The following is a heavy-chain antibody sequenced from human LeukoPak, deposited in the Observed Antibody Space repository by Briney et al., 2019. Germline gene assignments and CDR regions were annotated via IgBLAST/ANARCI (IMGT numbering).Heavy chain of an antibody. Sequence: PSETLSLTCTVSGGSISSYYWSWIRQPPGKGLEWIGYIYYSGSTNYNPSLKSRVTISVDTSKNQFSLKLSSVTAADTAVYYCARDAFDYYGSGSYYNAGKQKLVYYYYYMDVWGKGTTVTISS. D-gene: IGHD3-10*01. CDR1: GGSISSYY. CDR2: IYYSGST. J-gene: IGHJ6*03. V-gene: IGHV4-59*01. CDR3: ARDAFDYYGSGSYYNAGKQKLVYYYYYMDV.